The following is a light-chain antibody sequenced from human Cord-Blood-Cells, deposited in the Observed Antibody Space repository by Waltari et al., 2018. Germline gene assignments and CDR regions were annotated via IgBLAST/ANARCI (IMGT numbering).Light chain of an antibody. CDR3: QQSYSTPYT. V-gene: IGKV1-39*01. CDR1: QSISSY. Sequence: DIQMTQSPSSLSASVGDRDTITCRASQSISSYLNWYQQKPGKAPKLLIYAASSFQSGVPSRFSGSGSGTDFTLTISSRQPEDFATYYCQQSYSTPYTFGQGTKLEIK. CDR2: AAS. J-gene: IGKJ2*01.